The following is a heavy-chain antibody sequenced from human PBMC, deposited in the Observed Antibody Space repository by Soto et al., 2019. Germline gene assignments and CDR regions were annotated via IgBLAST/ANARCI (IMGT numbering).Heavy chain of an antibody. D-gene: IGHD1-26*01. J-gene: IGHJ4*01. CDR1: CCTCINYS. V-gene: IGHV3-23*01. CDR2: ISGNNDRT. Sequence: GGPIMLWWPTACCTCINYSISWIRRCPWKLVEWVSHISGNNDRTDYAAWVGGRFTISRDNSKNTRYLQMKILRAEDPAVYYCAECSKLGHRYFFETGGHGSLVTVSS. CDR3: AECSKLGHRYFFET.